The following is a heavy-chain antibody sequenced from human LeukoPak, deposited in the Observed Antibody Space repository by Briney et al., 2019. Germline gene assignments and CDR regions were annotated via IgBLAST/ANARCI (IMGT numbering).Heavy chain of an antibody. V-gene: IGHV4-34*01. Sequence: SETLSLTCAVYGGSFSGYYWSWIRQPPGKGLEWIGEINHSGSTNYNPSLKGRVTISVDTSKNQFSLKLSSVTAADTAVYYCAGYCSGGSCLIYFDYWGQGTLVTVSS. CDR1: GGSFSGYY. CDR3: AGYCSGGSCLIYFDY. D-gene: IGHD2-15*01. CDR2: INHSGST. J-gene: IGHJ4*02.